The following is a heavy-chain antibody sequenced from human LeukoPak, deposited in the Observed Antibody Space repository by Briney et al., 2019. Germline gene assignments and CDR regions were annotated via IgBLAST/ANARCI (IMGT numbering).Heavy chain of an antibody. CDR2: IYSGGST. Sequence: GGSLRLSCAASGFTVSSNYMSCVRQAPGKGLEWVSIIYSGGSTYYAESVKGRFTISRDNSKNTLYLQMNSLRAEDTAVYYCARDRRGQQLISRKEYYYMDVWGKGTTVTISS. CDR1: GFTVSSNY. V-gene: IGHV3-66*01. CDR3: ARDRRGQQLISRKEYYYMDV. J-gene: IGHJ6*03. D-gene: IGHD4-11*01.